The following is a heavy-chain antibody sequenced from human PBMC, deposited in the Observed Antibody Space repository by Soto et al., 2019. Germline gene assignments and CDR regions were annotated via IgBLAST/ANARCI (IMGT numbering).Heavy chain of an antibody. CDR2: IYYSGTT. D-gene: IGHD3-10*01. CDR3: ARVESSGTFDY. V-gene: IGHV4-31*03. Sequence: QLQLQESGPGLVKPSQTLSLTCTVSGGSISRGGYFWSWIRQHPGKGLEWIGYIYYSGTTYYNPSLKSRLTISVDTSKNQSSLNLMSVTAADTALYYCARVESSGTFDYWGQGTLVTVSS. CDR1: GGSISRGGYF. J-gene: IGHJ4*02.